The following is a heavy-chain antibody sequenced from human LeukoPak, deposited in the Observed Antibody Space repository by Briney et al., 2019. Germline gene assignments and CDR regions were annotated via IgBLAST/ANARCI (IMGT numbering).Heavy chain of an antibody. CDR1: GFTTTNYA. V-gene: IGHV3-23*01. CDR3: ARAFTTITARLDY. CDR2: ISGSGGST. J-gene: IGHJ4*02. Sequence: GGSLRLSCAASGFTTTNYAMTWVRQAPGKGLEWVSLISGSGGSTYYADSVKGRFTISRDTSKTTLYLEMNSLRGEDTAVYYCARAFTTITARLDYWGQGTPVTVSS. D-gene: IGHD6-6*01.